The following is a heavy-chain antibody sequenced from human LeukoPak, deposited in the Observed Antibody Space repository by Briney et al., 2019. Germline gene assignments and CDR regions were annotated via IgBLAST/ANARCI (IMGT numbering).Heavy chain of an antibody. CDR3: ARERGNVGLYYYYAMDV. CDR2: ISGSGGST. Sequence: GGSLRLSCAASGFTFSSYAMSWVRQAPGKGLEWVSAISGSGGSTYYADSVKGRFIVSRDNSKNTLYLQMSGLRAEDTAVYYCARERGNVGLYYYYAMDVWGQGTTVTVSS. CDR1: GFTFSSYA. D-gene: IGHD1-26*01. V-gene: IGHV3-23*01. J-gene: IGHJ6*02.